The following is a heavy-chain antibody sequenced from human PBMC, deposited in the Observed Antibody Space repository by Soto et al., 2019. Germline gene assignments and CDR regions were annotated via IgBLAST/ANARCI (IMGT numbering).Heavy chain of an antibody. CDR1: GYTFTVYY. D-gene: IGHD1-26*01. CDR3: ARDLAKGGGSAGFDY. V-gene: IGHV1-2*02. Sequence: ASVKVSCKASGYTFTVYYIHWVRQAPGQGLEWMGWINPKSGGTIYPQKFQGRVTMTWDTSISTAYMALTRLRSDDTAVYYCARDLAKGGGSAGFDYWGQGTLVTVS. CDR2: INPKSGGT. J-gene: IGHJ4*02.